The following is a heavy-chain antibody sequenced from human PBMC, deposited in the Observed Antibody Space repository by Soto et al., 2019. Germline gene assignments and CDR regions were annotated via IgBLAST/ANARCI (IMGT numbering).Heavy chain of an antibody. CDR2: IYYSGST. V-gene: IGHV4-59*08. CDR1: GGSISSYY. CDR3: ARLPITMVLGVIPWFDP. J-gene: IGHJ5*02. Sequence: SETLSLTCTVSGGSISSYYWSWIRQPPGKGLEWIGYIYYSGSTNYNPSLKSRVTISVDTSKNQFSLKLSSVTAADTAVYYCARLPITMVLGVIPWFDPWGQGSLVTVSS. D-gene: IGHD3-10*01.